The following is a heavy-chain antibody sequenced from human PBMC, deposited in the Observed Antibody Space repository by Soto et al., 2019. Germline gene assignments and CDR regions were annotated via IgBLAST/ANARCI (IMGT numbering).Heavy chain of an antibody. CDR3: AREYCTNGVCYGGWFDP. CDR1: GFTVXSNY. CDR2: IYSGGST. Sequence: EVQLVETGGGLIQPGGSLXLSCAASGFTVXSNYMSWVXQAPGKGLEWVSVIYSGGSTYYADSVKGRFTISRDNSKNKLDLQMNSLRAEDTAVYYCAREYCTNGVCYGGWFDPWGQGTLVTVSS. V-gene: IGHV3-53*02. D-gene: IGHD2-8*01. J-gene: IGHJ5*02.